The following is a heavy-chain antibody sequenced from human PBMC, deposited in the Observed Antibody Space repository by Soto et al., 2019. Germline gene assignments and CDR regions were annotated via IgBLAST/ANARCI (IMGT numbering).Heavy chain of an antibody. Sequence: SETLSLTCAVYGGSFSGYYWSWIRQPPGKGLEWIGEINHSGSTNYNPSLKSRVTISVDTSKNQFSLKLSSVTAADTVVYYCLRVGSIAVAGLKKSFDYWGQGTLVTVSS. J-gene: IGHJ4*02. CDR3: LRVGSIAVAGLKKSFDY. V-gene: IGHV4-34*01. CDR2: INHSGST. D-gene: IGHD6-19*01. CDR1: GGSFSGYY.